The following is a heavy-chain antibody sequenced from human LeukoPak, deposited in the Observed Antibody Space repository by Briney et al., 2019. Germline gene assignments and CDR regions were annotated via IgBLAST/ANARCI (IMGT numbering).Heavy chain of an antibody. Sequence: GRSLRLSCAASGFTFNSYGMHWVRQAPGKGLEWVAVISYDGSNKYYGDSVKGRFTISRDNSKNTLYLQMNSLRAEDTAVYYCAKDFRPIAVAATQGLDYWGQGTLVTVSS. CDR2: ISYDGSNK. J-gene: IGHJ4*02. CDR3: AKDFRPIAVAATQGLDY. CDR1: GFTFNSYG. V-gene: IGHV3-30*18. D-gene: IGHD6-19*01.